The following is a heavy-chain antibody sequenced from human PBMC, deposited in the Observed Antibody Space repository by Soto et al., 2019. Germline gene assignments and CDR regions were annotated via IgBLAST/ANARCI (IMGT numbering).Heavy chain of an antibody. CDR1: GASITFGGYS. D-gene: IGHD1-26*01. V-gene: IGHV4-30-2*01. J-gene: IGHJ4*02. CDR3: ARGGGSDSFDY. Sequence: SETLSLTCTVSGASITFGGYSWSWIRQTPGKGLEWIGYINHLETTFYNPSFESRLTLSIDRAKNQFSLKLHSMSATDRAVYFCARGGGSDSFDYWGQGILVTVSS. CDR2: INHLETT.